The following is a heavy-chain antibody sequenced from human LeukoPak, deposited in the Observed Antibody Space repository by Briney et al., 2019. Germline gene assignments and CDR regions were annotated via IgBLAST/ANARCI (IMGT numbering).Heavy chain of an antibody. CDR1: GGSISSYY. CDR3: ARGGRWAKPGYFDY. J-gene: IGHJ4*02. Sequence: SETLSLTCTVSGGSISSYYWSWIRQPPGKGLEWIGYIYYSGSTNYNPSLKSRVTISVDTSKNQFSLKLSSVTAADTAVYYCARGGRWAKPGYFDYWGQGTLVTVSS. D-gene: IGHD3-16*01. CDR2: IYYSGST. V-gene: IGHV4-59*01.